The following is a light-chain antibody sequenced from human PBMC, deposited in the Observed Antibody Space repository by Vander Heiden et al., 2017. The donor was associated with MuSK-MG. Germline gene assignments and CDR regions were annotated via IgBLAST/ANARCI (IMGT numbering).Light chain of an antibody. CDR2: LGS. V-gene: IGKV2-28*01. J-gene: IGKJ5*01. CDR3: RQSLQESIT. Sequence: DIVMTQSPLSLPVTPGEPASISCRSSQSLLHSNGYNYLDWYLQKPGQSPQLLIYLGSNRVSGVPDRFSGSGSGTDFTLKISRVEAEDVGVYYCRQSLQESITFGQGTLMEIK. CDR1: QSLLHSNGYNY.